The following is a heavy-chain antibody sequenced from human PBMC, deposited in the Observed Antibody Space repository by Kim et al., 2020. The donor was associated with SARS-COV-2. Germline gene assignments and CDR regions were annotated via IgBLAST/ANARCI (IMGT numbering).Heavy chain of an antibody. Sequence: GGSLRPSCAASGFTFSSYGMHWVRQAPGKGLEWVAVIWYDGSNKYYADSVKGRFTISRDNSKNTLYLQMNSLRAEDTAVYYCARGSLYYDFWSGYALSYWGQGTLVTVSS. D-gene: IGHD3-3*01. CDR1: GFTFSSYG. V-gene: IGHV3-33*01. CDR3: ARGSLYYDFWSGYALSY. CDR2: IWYDGSNK. J-gene: IGHJ4*02.